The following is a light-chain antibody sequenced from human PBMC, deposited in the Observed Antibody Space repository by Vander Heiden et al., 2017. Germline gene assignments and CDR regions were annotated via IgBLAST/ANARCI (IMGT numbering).Light chain of an antibody. Sequence: EIVMTQSPATLSVSPGERATLSCRASQSVSSSLAWYQHKPGQAPRLLIYGASTRATGIPARFSGSGSGTEFTLTISSLQSEDFAVYYCQQYNNWPPLTFGGGTKVEIK. CDR2: GAS. CDR1: QSVSSS. J-gene: IGKJ4*01. V-gene: IGKV3-15*01. CDR3: QQYNNWPPLT.